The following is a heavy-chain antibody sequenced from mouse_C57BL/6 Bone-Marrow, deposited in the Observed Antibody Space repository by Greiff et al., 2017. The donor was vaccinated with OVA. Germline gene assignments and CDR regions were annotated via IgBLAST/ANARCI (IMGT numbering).Heavy chain of an antibody. D-gene: IGHD2-1*01. CDR2: IHPNSGST. CDR3: EGVDYGNYFDY. V-gene: IGHV1-64*01. CDR1: GYTFTSYW. Sequence: QVQLQQPGAELVKPGASVKLSCKASGYTFTSYWMHWVKQRPGQGLEWIGMIHPNSGSTNYNEKFKSKATLTVDKSSSTAYMQLSSLTSEDSAVYYCEGVDYGNYFDYWGQGTTLTVSS. J-gene: IGHJ2*01.